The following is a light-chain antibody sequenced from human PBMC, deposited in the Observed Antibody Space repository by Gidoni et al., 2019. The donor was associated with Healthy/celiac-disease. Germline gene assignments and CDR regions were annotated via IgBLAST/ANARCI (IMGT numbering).Light chain of an antibody. CDR2: DAS. Sequence: EIVSTQSPATLSFSQGERATLSCRASQSVSSYLAWYQQKPGQAPRLLIYDASNRATGIPARFSGSGSGTDFTLTISSLEPEDFAVYYCQQRSNWPQLTFGGGTKVEIK. J-gene: IGKJ4*01. V-gene: IGKV3-11*01. CDR3: QQRSNWPQLT. CDR1: QSVSSY.